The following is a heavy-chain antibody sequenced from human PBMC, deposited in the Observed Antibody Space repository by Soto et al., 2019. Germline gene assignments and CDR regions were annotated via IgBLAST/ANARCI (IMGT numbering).Heavy chain of an antibody. D-gene: IGHD4-17*01. V-gene: IGHV5-51*01. CDR3: SFASGCDYDEGAFDL. Sequence: GESLKISCKGSGYSFTSYWSGWVRQMPGKGLEWMGIIYPGDSDTRYSPSFQGQVTISADKSISTAYLQWSSLKASDTAMYYCSFASGCDYDEGAFDLWGQGPIVTVS. CDR1: GYSFTSYW. J-gene: IGHJ3*01. CDR2: IYPGDSDT.